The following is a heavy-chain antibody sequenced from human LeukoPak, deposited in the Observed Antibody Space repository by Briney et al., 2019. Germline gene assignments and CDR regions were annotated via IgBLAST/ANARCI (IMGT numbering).Heavy chain of an antibody. CDR2: ISYDGSDK. V-gene: IGHV3-30*03. CDR1: GLTLSAYG. D-gene: IGHD6-13*01. J-gene: IGHJ4*02. CDR3: ARSLAAAGRAANY. Sequence: QPGRSLRLSCAASGLTLSAYGMHWVRQAPGKGLEWVAVISYDGSDKCYADSVEGRFTISRDNSKNSLYLQMNSLRAEDTALYYCARSLAAAGRAANYWGQGTLVTVSS.